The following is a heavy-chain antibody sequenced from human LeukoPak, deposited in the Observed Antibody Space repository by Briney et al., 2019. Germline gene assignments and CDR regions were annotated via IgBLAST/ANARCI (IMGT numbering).Heavy chain of an antibody. Sequence: GGSLRLSCAASGFTFSSYGMHWVRQAPGKGLEWVAAISYDGTNIHYAESVKGRFTISRDNSKNMLYLQTNSLRAEDTALYYCAETGPTDFWGQGTLVTVSS. CDR2: ISYDGTNI. J-gene: IGHJ4*02. D-gene: IGHD3-9*01. CDR3: AETGPTDF. CDR1: GFTFSSYG. V-gene: IGHV3-30*03.